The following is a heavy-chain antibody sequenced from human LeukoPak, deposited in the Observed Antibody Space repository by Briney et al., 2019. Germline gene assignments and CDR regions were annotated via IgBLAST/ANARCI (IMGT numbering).Heavy chain of an antibody. CDR2: INPNSGGT. CDR1: GYTFTAYY. J-gene: IGHJ3*02. V-gene: IGHV1-2*02. Sequence: ASVKVSCKASGYTFTAYYMHLVRQAPGQGLEWMGWINPNSGGTNYAQKFQGRVTMTRDTSISTAYMELSRLRSDDTAVYYCARDYYDSSGFGAFDIWGQGTMVTVSS. CDR3: ARDYYDSSGFGAFDI. D-gene: IGHD3-22*01.